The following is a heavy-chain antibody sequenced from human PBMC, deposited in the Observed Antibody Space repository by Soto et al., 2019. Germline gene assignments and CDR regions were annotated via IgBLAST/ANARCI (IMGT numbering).Heavy chain of an antibody. Sequence: ASVKVSCKASGYTFTDYYVHWGRQAPGQGLEWMGWINSKSGGTNYAQKFQGRVTMTRDTSISTAYMDLSRLTYDDTAVYYCARGGVTVFGVIDYWGQGTPVTVSS. J-gene: IGHJ4*02. CDR2: INSKSGGT. V-gene: IGHV1-2*02. CDR1: GYTFTDYY. CDR3: ARGGVTVFGVIDY. D-gene: IGHD3-3*01.